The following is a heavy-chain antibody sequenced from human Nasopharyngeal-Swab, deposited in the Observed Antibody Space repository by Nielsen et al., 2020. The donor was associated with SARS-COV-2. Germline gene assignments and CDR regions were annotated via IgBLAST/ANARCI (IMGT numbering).Heavy chain of an antibody. V-gene: IGHV3-33*01. CDR2: IRYDGSNK. Sequence: GKGLEWVAVIRYDGSNKYYADAVKGRFTISRDNSKNTLYLQMNSLRAEDTAVYYCARDYYGSGKGWFDPWGQGTLVTVSS. J-gene: IGHJ5*02. CDR3: ARDYYGSGKGWFDP. D-gene: IGHD3-10*01.